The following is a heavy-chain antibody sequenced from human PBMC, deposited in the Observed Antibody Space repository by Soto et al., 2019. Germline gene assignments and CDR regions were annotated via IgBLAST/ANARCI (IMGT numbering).Heavy chain of an antibody. CDR3: ARMFHCSGGTCPFDY. J-gene: IGHJ4*02. V-gene: IGHV2-70*04. CDR2: IDCDDYK. Sequence: EXGXTLVTPTQTLTXSCTFCRCSLSTSGMRVIWMRQPPVKAVEWLARIDCDDYKFYNTSLKTRLTISKDSSKNQVVLTMTNMDPVDTATYYCARMFHCSGGTCPFDYWGQGALGTVS. CDR1: RCSLSTSGMR. D-gene: IGHD2-15*01.